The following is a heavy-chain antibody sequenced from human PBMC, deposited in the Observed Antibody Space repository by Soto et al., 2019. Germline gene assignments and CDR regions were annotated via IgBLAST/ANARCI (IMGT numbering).Heavy chain of an antibody. V-gene: IGHV3-30*18. Sequence: QVQLVESGGGVVQPGRSLRLSCAASGFTFSTYGMSWVRQAPGKGLEWVAIISYDGIHKYYADSVKGRFTISRDNSRNTMYLQRNSLRAEDTSVYYCAKEIIAVSGPWDFDNWGQGTLVTVSS. CDR1: GFTFSTYG. CDR2: ISYDGIHK. CDR3: AKEIIAVSGPWDFDN. D-gene: IGHD6-19*01. J-gene: IGHJ4*02.